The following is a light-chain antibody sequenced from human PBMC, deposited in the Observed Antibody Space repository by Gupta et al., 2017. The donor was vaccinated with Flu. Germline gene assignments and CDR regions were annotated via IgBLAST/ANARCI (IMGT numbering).Light chain of an antibody. Sequence: QSALTQPPSASGSPGQSVTISCTGTSSDVGGYNYVSWYQQHPGKAPKLMIYEVSKRPSGVPDRFSGSKSGNTASLTVSGLQAEDVADYYCSSYASSNTLYVFGSGTKVTVL. CDR3: SSYASSNTLYV. CDR1: SSDVGGYNY. CDR2: EVS. V-gene: IGLV2-8*01. J-gene: IGLJ1*01.